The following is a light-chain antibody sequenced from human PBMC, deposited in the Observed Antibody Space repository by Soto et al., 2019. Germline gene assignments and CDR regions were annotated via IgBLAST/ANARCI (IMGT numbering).Light chain of an antibody. CDR2: DVS. CDR1: SSDVGGYNY. V-gene: IGLV2-14*01. Sequence: QTVLTQPASVSGSPGQSITISCTGTSSDVGGYNYVSWYQQHPGKAPKLMIYDVSNRPSGVSNRFFGSKSGNTASLTISGLQAEDEADYYCSSYTSSSTLPYVFGTGTKVTVL. J-gene: IGLJ1*01. CDR3: SSYTSSSTLPYV.